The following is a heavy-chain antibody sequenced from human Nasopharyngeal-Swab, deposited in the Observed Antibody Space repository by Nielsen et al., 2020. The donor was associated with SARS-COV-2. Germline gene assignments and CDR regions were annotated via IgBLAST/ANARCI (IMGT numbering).Heavy chain of an antibody. D-gene: IGHD6-13*01. V-gene: IGHV3-43*01. CDR3: ARPLSRDSTWTTEANWFDP. J-gene: IGHJ5*02. CDR1: GFKFDENT. CDR2: TRGDDGT. Sequence: GESLKISCAASGFKFDENTMHWVRHTPEKGLQWVSLTRGDDGTYYADSVKGQFTISRDTSNNTLLLQMNSLRAEDTAVYYCARPLSRDSTWTTEANWFDPWGQGTLVTVSS.